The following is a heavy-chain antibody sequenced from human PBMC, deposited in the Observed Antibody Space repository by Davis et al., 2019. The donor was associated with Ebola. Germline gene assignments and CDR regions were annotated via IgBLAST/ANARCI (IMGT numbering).Heavy chain of an antibody. Sequence: AASVKVSCKASGYTFTSYGISWVRQAPGQGLEWMGWISAYNGNTNYAQKLQGRVTMTTDTSTSTAYMELRSLRSDDTAVYYCARDRYYYDSSGYYSAGGYYYYGMDVWGQGTTVTVSS. V-gene: IGHV1-18*01. D-gene: IGHD3-22*01. CDR2: ISAYNGNT. J-gene: IGHJ6*02. CDR3: ARDRYYYDSSGYYSAGGYYYYGMDV. CDR1: GYTFTSYG.